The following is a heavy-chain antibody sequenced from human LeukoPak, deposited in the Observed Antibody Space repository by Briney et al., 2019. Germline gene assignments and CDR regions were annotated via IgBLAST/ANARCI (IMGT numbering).Heavy chain of an antibody. Sequence: SEALSLTCTVSGGSISIYYWNWIRQPPGKGLEWIGYIYNSGSSTIYNPSLKSRVTISVDTSKNQFSLRLSSVTAADTAVYFCVRDRELTYWGQGTLVTVSS. D-gene: IGHD3-10*01. CDR3: VRDRELTY. V-gene: IGHV4-59*01. CDR1: GGSISIYY. CDR2: IYNSGSST. J-gene: IGHJ4*02.